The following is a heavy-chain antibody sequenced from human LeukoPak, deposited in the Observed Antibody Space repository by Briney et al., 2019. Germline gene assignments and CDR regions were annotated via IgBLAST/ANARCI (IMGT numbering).Heavy chain of an antibody. V-gene: IGHV1-69*13. CDR1: GYTFTSYY. Sequence: SVKVSCKASGYTFTSYYMHWVRQAPGQGLEWMGGIIPIFGTANYAQKFQGRVTITADESTSTAYMELSSLRSEDTAVYYCASTAGSYFLHGDYWGQGTLVTVSS. CDR2: IIPIFGTA. D-gene: IGHD1-26*01. CDR3: ASTAGSYFLHGDY. J-gene: IGHJ4*02.